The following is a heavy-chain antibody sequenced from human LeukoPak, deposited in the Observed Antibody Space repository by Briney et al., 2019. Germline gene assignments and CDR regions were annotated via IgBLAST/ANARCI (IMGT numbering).Heavy chain of an antibody. CDR2: ISSSSSYI. CDR1: GFTFSSYS. D-gene: IGHD3-3*01. Sequence: GGSLRLSCAASGFTFSSYSMNWVRQAPGKGLEWVSSISSSSSYIYYADSVKGRFTISRDNAKNSLYLQMNSLRAEDTAVYYCARDLFGVVIRAAFDIWGQGTMVTVSS. V-gene: IGHV3-21*01. CDR3: ARDLFGVVIRAAFDI. J-gene: IGHJ3*02.